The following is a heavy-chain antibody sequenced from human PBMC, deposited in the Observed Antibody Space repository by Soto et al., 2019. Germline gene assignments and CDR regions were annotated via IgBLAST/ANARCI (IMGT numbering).Heavy chain of an antibody. Sequence: PGGPLRLSCAASGFTFSSYGMHWVRQAPGKGLEWVAVISYDGSNKYYADSVKGRFTISRDNSKNTLYLQMNSLRAEDTAVYYCASLRFSYWGQGTLVTVSS. CDR3: ASLRFSY. CDR1: GFTFSSYG. D-gene: IGHD3-3*01. CDR2: ISYDGSNK. V-gene: IGHV3-30*03. J-gene: IGHJ4*02.